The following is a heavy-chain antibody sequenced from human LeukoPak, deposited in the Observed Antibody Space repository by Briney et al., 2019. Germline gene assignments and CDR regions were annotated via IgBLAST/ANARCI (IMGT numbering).Heavy chain of an antibody. CDR2: INPNSGGT. V-gene: IGHV1-2*02. J-gene: IGHJ6*03. CDR3: ARGGDFGVRLYYYYYYMDV. D-gene: IGHD3-3*01. CDR1: GYTFTGYY. Sequence: GASVKVSCKASGYTFTGYYMHWVRQAPGQGPEWMGWINPNSGGTNYAQKLQGRVTMTRDTSISTAYMELSRLRSDDTAVYYCARGGDFGVRLYYYYYYMDVWGKGTTVTVSS.